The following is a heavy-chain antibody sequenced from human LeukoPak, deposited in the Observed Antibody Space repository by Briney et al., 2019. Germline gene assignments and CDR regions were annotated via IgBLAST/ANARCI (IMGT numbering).Heavy chain of an antibody. CDR1: GFTFDDYG. J-gene: IGHJ4*02. CDR3: ARVAKRGYSYGPFDY. V-gene: IGHV3-30*03. Sequence: GGSLRLSCAASGFTFDDYGMSWVRQAPGKGLEWVAVISYDGSNKYYADSVKGRFTISRGNSKNTLYLQMNSLRAEDTAVYYCARVAKRGYSYGPFDYWGQGTLVTVSS. D-gene: IGHD5-18*01. CDR2: ISYDGSNK.